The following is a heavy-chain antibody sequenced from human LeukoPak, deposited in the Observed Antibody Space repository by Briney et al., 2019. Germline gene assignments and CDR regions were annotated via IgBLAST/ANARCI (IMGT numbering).Heavy chain of an antibody. V-gene: IGHV1-2*02. Sequence: GASVKVSCKASGYSFTDHYLHWLRQAPGQGLEWTAWIHPKTGVTNYAERFQGRLSLTRDTSISTLYMELNSLTSDGTAVYYCARDHNWGPDYWGQGTLVSVSS. D-gene: IGHD7-27*01. CDR3: ARDHNWGPDY. J-gene: IGHJ4*02. CDR2: IHPKTGVT. CDR1: GYSFTDHY.